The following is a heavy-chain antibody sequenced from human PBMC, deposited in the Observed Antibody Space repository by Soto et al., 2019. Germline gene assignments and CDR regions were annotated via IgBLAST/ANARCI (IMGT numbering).Heavy chain of an antibody. CDR2: ISYDGSNK. CDR1: GFTFSSHG. J-gene: IGHJ6*02. V-gene: IGHV3-30*18. D-gene: IGHD2-15*01. Sequence: GGSLRLSCAASGFTFSSHGMHWVRQAPGKGLEWVAVISYDGSNKYYADSVKGRFTISRDNSKNTLYLQMNSLRAEDTAVYYCAKVGVGYCSGGSCPYGMDVWGQGTTVTVSS. CDR3: AKVGVGYCSGGSCPYGMDV.